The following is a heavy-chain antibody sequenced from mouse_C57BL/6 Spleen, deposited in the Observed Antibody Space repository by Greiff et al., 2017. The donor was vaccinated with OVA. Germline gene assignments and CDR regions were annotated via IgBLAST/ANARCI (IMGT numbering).Heavy chain of an antibody. Sequence: VQLQQSGAELVRPGTSVKMSCKASGYTFTNYWIGWAKQRPGHGLEWIGDIYPGGGYTNYNEKFKGKATLTADKSSSTAYMQFSSLTSEDSAIYYCARDYSNYFDYWGQGTTLTVSS. J-gene: IGHJ2*01. D-gene: IGHD2-5*01. V-gene: IGHV1-63*01. CDR1: GYTFTNYW. CDR2: IYPGGGYT. CDR3: ARDYSNYFDY.